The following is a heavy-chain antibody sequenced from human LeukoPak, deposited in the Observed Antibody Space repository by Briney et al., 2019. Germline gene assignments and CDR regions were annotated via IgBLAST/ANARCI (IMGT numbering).Heavy chain of an antibody. CDR3: ARMEYSSGWYFDY. CDR1: GGSISSGDYY. Sequence: PSQTLSLTCTVSGGSISSGDYYWSWLRQPPGKGLEWIGYIYYSGSTYYNPSLKSRVTISVDTSKNQFSLKLSSVTAADTAVYYCARMEYSSGWYFDYWGQGTLVTVSS. D-gene: IGHD6-19*01. CDR2: IYYSGST. V-gene: IGHV4-30-4*01. J-gene: IGHJ4*02.